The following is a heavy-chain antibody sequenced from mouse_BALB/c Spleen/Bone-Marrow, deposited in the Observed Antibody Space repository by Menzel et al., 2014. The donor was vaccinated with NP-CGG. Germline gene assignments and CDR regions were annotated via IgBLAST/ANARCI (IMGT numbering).Heavy chain of an antibody. CDR3: AKNYYYGYAAY. D-gene: IGHD1-2*01. V-gene: IGHV4-1*02. CDR1: GFDFSRYW. CDR2: INPASSTI. J-gene: IGHJ3*01. Sequence: EVQLQESGGGLVQPGGSLKLSCAASGFDFSRYWMTWVRQAPGKGLEWIGEINPASSTINYTPSLKDKFIISRDNAKNTLYLQMSKVRSEDTALYYCAKNYYYGYAAYWGQGTLVTVSA.